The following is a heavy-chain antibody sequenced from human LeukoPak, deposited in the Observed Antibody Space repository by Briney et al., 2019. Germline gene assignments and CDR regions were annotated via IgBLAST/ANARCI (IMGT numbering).Heavy chain of an antibody. J-gene: IGHJ4*02. CDR2: ISGSGGSS. Sequence: GGSLRLSCAASGFTFSSYGMSWVRQAPGKGLEWVSAISGSGGSSYYADSVKGRFTISRDNSKNTLYLQMNSLRAEDTAVYYCARRVVPAPTGLDYWGQGTLVTVSS. CDR3: ARRVVPAPTGLDY. D-gene: IGHD2-15*01. CDR1: GFTFSSYG. V-gene: IGHV3-23*01.